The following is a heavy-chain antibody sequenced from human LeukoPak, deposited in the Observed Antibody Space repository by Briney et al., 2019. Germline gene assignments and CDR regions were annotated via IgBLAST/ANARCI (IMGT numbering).Heavy chain of an antibody. J-gene: IGHJ4*02. Sequence: ASVKVSCKASGYTFTGYYMHWVRQAPGQGLEWMGSINPNSGGTNYAQKFQGRVTITADKSTSTAYMELSSLRSDDTAVYYCARGSPPRRNYDSRGYYSFYFDYWGQGTLVTVSS. CDR2: INPNSGGT. V-gene: IGHV1-2*02. CDR3: ARGSPPRRNYDSRGYYSFYFDY. CDR1: GYTFTGYY. D-gene: IGHD3-22*01.